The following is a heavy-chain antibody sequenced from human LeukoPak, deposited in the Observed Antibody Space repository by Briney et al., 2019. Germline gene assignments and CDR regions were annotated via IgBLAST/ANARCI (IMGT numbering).Heavy chain of an antibody. V-gene: IGHV4-59*01. CDR1: GDSISSYC. CDR2: IYYSGST. D-gene: IGHD3-22*01. CDR3: ARRPEEAYYFDSSGSTSHDAFDI. Sequence: SETLSLTCTVSGDSISSYCWNWIRQPPGKGLEWIVYIYYSGSTNYNPSLKSRVTISVDTSKNQFSLKVSSVTAADTAVYYCARRPEEAYYFDSSGSTSHDAFDIWGQGTMVTVSS. J-gene: IGHJ3*02.